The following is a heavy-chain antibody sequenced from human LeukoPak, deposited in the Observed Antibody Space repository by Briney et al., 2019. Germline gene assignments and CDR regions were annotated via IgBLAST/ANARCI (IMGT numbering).Heavy chain of an antibody. D-gene: IGHD5-12*01. CDR3: AKDRGGYDSFGYYGMDV. V-gene: IGHV3-30*02. CDR2: IRYDGSNK. Sequence: PGGSLRLSCAASGFTFSSYGTHWVRQAPGEGLEWVAFIRYDGSNKYYADSVKGRFTISRDNSKNTLYLQMNSLRGDDTAVYYCAKDRGGYDSFGYYGMDVWGQGTTVTVSS. CDR1: GFTFSSYG. J-gene: IGHJ6*02.